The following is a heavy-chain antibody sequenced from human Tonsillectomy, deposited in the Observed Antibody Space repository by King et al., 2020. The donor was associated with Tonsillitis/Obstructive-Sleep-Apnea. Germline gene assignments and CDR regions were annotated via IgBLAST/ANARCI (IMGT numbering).Heavy chain of an antibody. V-gene: IGHV5-51*01. CDR3: AKSRSSGSYFDAFDM. Sequence: VQLVESGAEVKKPGESLKISCKGSGYSFSNYWIGWVRQMPGKGLEWMGIIYPGDSDTRYSPSFQGQVTISADKSISTANLQWSSLKASDTAMYYCAKSRSSGSYFDAFDMWGQGTMVTVSS. CDR1: GYSFSNYW. D-gene: IGHD3-10*01. CDR2: IYPGDSDT. J-gene: IGHJ3*02.